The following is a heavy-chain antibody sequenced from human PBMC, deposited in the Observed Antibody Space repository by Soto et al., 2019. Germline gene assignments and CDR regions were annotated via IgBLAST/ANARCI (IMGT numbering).Heavy chain of an antibody. CDR3: AKSIRLRYFDY. V-gene: IGHV3-23*01. J-gene: IGHJ4*02. CDR1: VFTFSSYA. CDR2: ISGSGGST. D-gene: IGHD5-12*01. Sequence: PWGALRLGCSAYVFTFSSYAMSWVRQAPGKGLEWVSAISGSGGSTYYAYSVKGRFTISRDNSKNTLYLQMNSLRAEDTAVYYCAKSIRLRYFDYWGQGTLVTVSS.